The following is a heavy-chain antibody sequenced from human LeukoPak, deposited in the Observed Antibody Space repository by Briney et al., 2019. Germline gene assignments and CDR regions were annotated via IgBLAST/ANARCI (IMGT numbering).Heavy chain of an antibody. D-gene: IGHD2-21*01. CDR3: ARRVGVALDY. J-gene: IGHJ4*02. CDR1: GYSISSGYY. CDR2: IYHSGST. Sequence: SETLSLTCTVSGYSISSGYYWGWIRQPPGKGLEWIGSIYHSGSTYYNPSLKSRVTISVDTSKNQFSLKLSSVTAADTAVYYCARRVGVALDYWGQGTLVTAPS. V-gene: IGHV4-38-2*02.